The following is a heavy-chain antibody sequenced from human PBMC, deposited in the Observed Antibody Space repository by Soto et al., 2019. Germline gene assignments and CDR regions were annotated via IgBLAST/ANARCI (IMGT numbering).Heavy chain of an antibody. D-gene: IGHD2-2*01. CDR2: TYYRSKWYN. CDR1: GDSVSSNSAA. V-gene: IGHV6-1*01. J-gene: IGHJ6*03. Sequence: SQTLSLTCAISGDSVSSNSAAWNWIRQSPSRGLEWLGRTYYRSKWYNDYAVSVKSRITTNPDTSKNQFSLQLNSVTPEDTAVYYCARARYCSSTSCYYYYYYMDVWGKGTTVTVSS. CDR3: ARARYCSSTSCYYYYYYMDV.